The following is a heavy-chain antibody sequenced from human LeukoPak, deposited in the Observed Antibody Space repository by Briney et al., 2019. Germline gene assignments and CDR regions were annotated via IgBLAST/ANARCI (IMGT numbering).Heavy chain of an antibody. D-gene: IGHD1-26*01. CDR2: IKQDGTEI. CDR1: GFTFSNHC. J-gene: IGHJ3*02. V-gene: IGHV3-7*04. Sequence: GGSLRLSCVASGFTFSNHCMSWVRQAPGKELEWVATIKQDGTEIKYVDSVKGRFTISRDNAKNSLFLQMNSLRVEDTAVFYCARLMGATTIYDIWGRGTTVIVSS. CDR3: ARLMGATTIYDI.